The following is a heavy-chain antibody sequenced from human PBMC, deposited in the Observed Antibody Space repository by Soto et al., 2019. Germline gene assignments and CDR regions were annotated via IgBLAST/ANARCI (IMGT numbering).Heavy chain of an antibody. Sequence: SVKVSCKASGGTFSSYAISWVRQAPGQGLEWMGGIIPIFGTANYAQKFQGRVTITADKSTSTAYMELSSLRSEDTAVYYCARISPTYRWEHDDYFDYWGQGTLVTVSS. CDR1: GGTFSSYA. D-gene: IGHD1-26*01. CDR2: IIPIFGTA. V-gene: IGHV1-69*06. CDR3: ARISPTYRWEHDDYFDY. J-gene: IGHJ4*02.